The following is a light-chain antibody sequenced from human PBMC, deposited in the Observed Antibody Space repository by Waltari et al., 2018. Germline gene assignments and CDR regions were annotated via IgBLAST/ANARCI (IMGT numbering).Light chain of an antibody. J-gene: IGLJ2*01. CDR3: SSYTSSSALV. V-gene: IGLV2-14*03. CDR2: DVT. Sequence: QSALTQSASVSGSPGQSITISCTGTSSDVGGYNHVSWYQQHPGKAPTLLIYDVTNRPVGVSNPFSGSKSGNTASLTISGLQADDEADYFCSSYTSSSALVFGGGTKLTVL. CDR1: SSDVGGYNH.